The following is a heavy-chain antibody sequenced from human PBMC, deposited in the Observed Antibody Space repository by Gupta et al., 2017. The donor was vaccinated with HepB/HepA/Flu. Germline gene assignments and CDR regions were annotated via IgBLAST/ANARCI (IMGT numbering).Heavy chain of an antibody. CDR2: VYYSGFT. V-gene: IGHV4-61*08. J-gene: IGHJ5*02. CDR1: GDSVNSSVYY. Sequence: QVQLQESGPGLVKPSETLSLTCLVTGDSVNSSVYYWSWIRPSPGKGLEWIGDVYYSGFTNSKPALRSRVTMSIDTSKNQFSLNLKSMTAADTAVYYCARDAGDHGVWSGSDPNWFDPWGQGTRGTVSS. CDR3: ARDAGDHGVWSGSDPNWFDP. D-gene: IGHD3-3*01.